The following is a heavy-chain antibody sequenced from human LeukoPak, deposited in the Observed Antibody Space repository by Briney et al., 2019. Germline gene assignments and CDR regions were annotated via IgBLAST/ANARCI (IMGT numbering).Heavy chain of an antibody. CDR1: GYTFTGYY. CDR2: INPNSGGT. V-gene: IGHV1-2*02. CDR3: ARDIAQWVRLFDY. J-gene: IGHJ4*02. Sequence: ASVKVSCKASGYTFTGYYMHWVRQGPGQGLEWMGWINPNSGGTNYAQKFQGRVTMTRDTSINTAYMELSRLRSDDTAVYYCARDIAQWVRLFDYWGQGTQVTVSS. D-gene: IGHD5-12*01.